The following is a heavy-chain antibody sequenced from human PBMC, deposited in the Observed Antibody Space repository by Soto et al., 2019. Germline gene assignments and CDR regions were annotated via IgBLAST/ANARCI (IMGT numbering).Heavy chain of an antibody. J-gene: IGHJ4*02. CDR1: GGTFSSYA. CDR2: IIPIFGTA. V-gene: IGHV1-69*13. CDR3: ARVGYCSGGSCLYSFDY. D-gene: IGHD2-15*01. Sequence: EASVKVSCKASGGTFSSYAISWVRQAPGQGLEWMGGIIPIFGTANYAQKFQGRVTITADESTSTAYVELSSLRSEDTAVYYCARVGYCSGGSCLYSFDYWGQGTLVTLSS.